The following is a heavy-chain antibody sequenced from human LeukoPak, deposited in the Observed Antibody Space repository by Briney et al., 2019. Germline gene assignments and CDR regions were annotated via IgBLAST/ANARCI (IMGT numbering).Heavy chain of an antibody. Sequence: ASVTVSCKASGYTFTSYGISWVRQAPGQGLEWMGWISAYNGNTNYAQKLQGRVTMTTDTSTSTAYMELRSLRSDDTAVYYCARVVFIEDYYDSSGYYYVDYWGQGTLVTVSS. D-gene: IGHD3-22*01. V-gene: IGHV1-18*01. J-gene: IGHJ4*02. CDR3: ARVVFIEDYYDSSGYYYVDY. CDR1: GYTFTSYG. CDR2: ISAYNGNT.